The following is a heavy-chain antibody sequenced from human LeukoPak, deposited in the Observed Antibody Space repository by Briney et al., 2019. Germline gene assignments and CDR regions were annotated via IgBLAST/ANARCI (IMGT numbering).Heavy chain of an antibody. CDR1: GFTFSSYS. CDR2: ISSSSSYI. CDR3: ARGTPYNWNYLGDY. V-gene: IGHV3-21*01. Sequence: SGGSLRLSCAASGFTFSSYSMNWVRQAPGKGLEWVSSISSSSSYIYYAESVKGRFTISRDNAKNSLYLQMNSLRAEDTAVYYCARGTPYNWNYLGDYWGQGTLVTVSS. J-gene: IGHJ4*02. D-gene: IGHD1-7*01.